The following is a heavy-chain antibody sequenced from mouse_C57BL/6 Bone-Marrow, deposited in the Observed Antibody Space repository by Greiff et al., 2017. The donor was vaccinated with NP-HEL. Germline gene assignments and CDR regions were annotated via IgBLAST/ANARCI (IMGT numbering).Heavy chain of an antibody. CDR2: IRSKSSNYAT. Sequence: EVKVVESGGGLVQPKGSLKLSCAASGFTFNTYAMHWVRQAPGKGLEWVARIRSKSSNYATYYADSVKDRFTISRDDSQSMLYLQMNNLKTEDTAMYYCVREGIYYYGSRYFDVWGTGTTVTVSS. V-gene: IGHV10-3*01. J-gene: IGHJ1*03. D-gene: IGHD1-1*01. CDR1: GFTFNTYA. CDR3: VREGIYYYGSRYFDV.